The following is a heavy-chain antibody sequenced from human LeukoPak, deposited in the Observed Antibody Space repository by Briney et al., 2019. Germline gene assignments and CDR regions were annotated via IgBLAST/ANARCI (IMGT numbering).Heavy chain of an antibody. CDR1: GFIVSSKY. J-gene: IGHJ6*02. CDR2: VYSNGNT. CDR3: GSSTFHYYFHGMDV. D-gene: IGHD2/OR15-2a*01. Sequence: GGSLRLSCAASGFIVSSKYMSWVRRAPGKGLEWVSGVYSNGNTYYADPVKGRFTISRDNSKSTLYLQMNSLRAEDTAVYYCGSSTFHYYFHGMDVWGQGATVTVSS. V-gene: IGHV3-53*01.